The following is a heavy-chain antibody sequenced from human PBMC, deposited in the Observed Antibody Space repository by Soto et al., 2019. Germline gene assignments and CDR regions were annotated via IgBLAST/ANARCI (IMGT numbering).Heavy chain of an antibody. V-gene: IGHV3-11*06. CDR1: GVTVKDYF. D-gene: IGHD1-1*01. Sequence: HSSEESGVTVKDYFSSLVRQAPGKGLEWISYSSNSGTFSRYADSVKGRFSISRDNTKNLLYLQMNSLRAEDTAVYYCARSGDNYNRLDYWGQRTSVTVSS. CDR3: ARSGDNYNRLDY. J-gene: IGHJ4*02. CDR2: SSNSGTFS.